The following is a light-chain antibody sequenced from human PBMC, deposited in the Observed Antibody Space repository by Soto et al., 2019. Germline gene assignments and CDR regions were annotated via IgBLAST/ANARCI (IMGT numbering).Light chain of an antibody. V-gene: IGLV2-8*01. J-gene: IGLJ3*02. Sequence: QSALPQPPSASGSPGQSVTISCTGTSSDVGGYNYVSWYQQYPGRAPKLMIYEVTKLPSGVPDRFSGSKSGNTASLTVSGLQAEYEADYYCSSYAASNNFYFVFGGGTKVTVL. CDR1: SSDVGGYNY. CDR3: SSYAASNNFYFV. CDR2: EVT.